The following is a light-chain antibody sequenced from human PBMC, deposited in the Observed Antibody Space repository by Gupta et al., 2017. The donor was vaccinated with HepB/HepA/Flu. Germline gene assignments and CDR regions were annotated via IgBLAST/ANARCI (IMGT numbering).Light chain of an antibody. CDR3: QVWDSSSYHVV. V-gene: IGLV3-21*04. CDR1: NIGSKS. CDR2: YDS. J-gene: IGLJ2*01. Sequence: SYVLTQPPSVSVAPGKTARITCGGNNIGSKSVHWYQQKPGQAPVLIIYYDSDRPSGIPERFSGSNSENTATLTSSRVEAGDEADYYCQVWDSSSYHVVFGGGTKLTVL.